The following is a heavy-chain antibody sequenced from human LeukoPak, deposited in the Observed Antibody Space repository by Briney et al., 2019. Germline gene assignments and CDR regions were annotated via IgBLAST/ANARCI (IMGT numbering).Heavy chain of an antibody. CDR3: ARLSGSPYNWFDP. Sequence: GGSLRLSCAASGFTFSDYNMRWIRQAPGKGLEWVSSISRSGSTKYYADSVKGRFTISRDNAKNSLYLQMNSLRAEDTAVYYCARLSGSPYNWFDPWGQGTLVTVSS. CDR2: ISRSGSTK. CDR1: GFTFSDYN. D-gene: IGHD3-3*01. V-gene: IGHV3-11*04. J-gene: IGHJ5*02.